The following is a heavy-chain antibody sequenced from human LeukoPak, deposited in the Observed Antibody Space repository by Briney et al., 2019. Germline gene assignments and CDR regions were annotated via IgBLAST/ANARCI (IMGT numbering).Heavy chain of an antibody. CDR2: ISGSSGRT. Sequence: GGSLRLSCAASGFTLSSFGMSWVRQAPGKGLEWVSAISGSSGRTYYADAVKGRFTVSRDISKNTVSLQMNRVRADDTAMYHCAKDRFYDILTGYPDYWGQGTLVTVSS. CDR3: AKDRFYDILTGYPDY. D-gene: IGHD3-9*01. V-gene: IGHV3-23*01. J-gene: IGHJ4*02. CDR1: GFTLSSFG.